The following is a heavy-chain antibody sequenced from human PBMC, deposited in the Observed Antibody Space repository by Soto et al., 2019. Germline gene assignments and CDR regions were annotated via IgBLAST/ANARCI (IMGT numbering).Heavy chain of an antibody. CDR1: GFTFSSYS. CDR3: ARDPPGDNWYDSSGLLDAFDI. J-gene: IGHJ3*02. CDR2: ISSSSSTI. D-gene: IGHD3-22*01. V-gene: IGHV3-48*01. Sequence: PGGSLRLSCAASGFTFSSYSMNWVRQAPGKGLEWVSYISSSSSTIYYADSVKGRFTISRGNAKNSLYLQMNSLRAEDTAVYYCARDPPGDNWYDSSGLLDAFDIWGQGTMVTVSS.